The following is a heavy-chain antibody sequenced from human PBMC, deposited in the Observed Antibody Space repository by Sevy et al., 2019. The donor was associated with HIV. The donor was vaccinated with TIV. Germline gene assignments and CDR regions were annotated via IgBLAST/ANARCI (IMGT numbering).Heavy chain of an antibody. Sequence: GGSLRLSCAASGFTFSDAWLSWVRQAPGKGLEWVGRVRSKGDGGTTDYAAPVKGRFTIARDDSKNVLYVQMNSLKIEDTGVYYCTTEVADWGQGTRVTVSS. J-gene: IGHJ4*02. V-gene: IGHV3-15*01. CDR1: GFTFSDAW. CDR2: VRSKGDGGTT. CDR3: TTEVAD.